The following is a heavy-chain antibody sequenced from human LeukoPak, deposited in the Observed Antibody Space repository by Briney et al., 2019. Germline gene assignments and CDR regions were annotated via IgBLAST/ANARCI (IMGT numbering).Heavy chain of an antibody. V-gene: IGHV1-2*02. J-gene: IGHJ6*03. CDR2: INPNSDSI. CDR3: ARPGQGYCSSTSCPPPDYYYYMDV. D-gene: IGHD2-2*01. CDR1: GYTFTGYD. Sequence: GASVKVSCKASGYTFTGYDMHWVRQAPGQGLEWMGWINPNSDSINYAQKFKGRVTMTRDTSISTAYMELSRLRSDDTAVYYCARPGQGYCSSTSCPPPDYYYYMDVGGKGTTVSVSS.